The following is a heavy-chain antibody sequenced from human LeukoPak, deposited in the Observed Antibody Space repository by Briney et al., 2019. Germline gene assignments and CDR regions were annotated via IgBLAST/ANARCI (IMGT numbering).Heavy chain of an antibody. CDR2: IYGSGGSE. D-gene: IGHD2-8*02. J-gene: IGHJ4*02. Sequence: GGSLRLSCAASGFTFSSYWMHWVRQAPGKGLEWVSAIYGSGGSEYADSVKGRFTISRDNSKNTVYLQMNSLRAEDTAVYYCAKDRLPDGVWSIDYWGQGTLVTVSS. CDR1: GFTFSSYW. CDR3: AKDRLPDGVWSIDY. V-gene: IGHV3-23*01.